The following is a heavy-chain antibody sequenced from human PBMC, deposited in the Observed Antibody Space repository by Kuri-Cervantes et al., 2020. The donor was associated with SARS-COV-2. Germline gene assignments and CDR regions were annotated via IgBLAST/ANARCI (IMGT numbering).Heavy chain of an antibody. V-gene: IGHV3-53*01. CDR2: IYSGGST. CDR1: GFTVSSNY. J-gene: IGHJ4*02. D-gene: IGHD2-2*01. CDR3: ARTEGYCSSTSCYTPHYYFDY. Sequence: GGSLRLSCAASGFTVSSNYMSWVRQAPGKGLEWFSVIYSGGSTYYAASVKGRFTISRDNSKNTLYLQMNSLRAEDTAVYYCARTEGYCSSTSCYTPHYYFDYWGQGTLVTVSS.